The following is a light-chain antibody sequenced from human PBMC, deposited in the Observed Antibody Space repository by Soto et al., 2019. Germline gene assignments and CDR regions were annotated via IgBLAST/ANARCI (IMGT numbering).Light chain of an antibody. CDR3: QQYYSTPWT. J-gene: IGKJ1*01. V-gene: IGKV4-1*01. CDR2: WAS. Sequence: PDSLAVSLGERATIICKSSQSVLYSSNNMNYLAWYQQKAGQPPKLLIYWASTRESGVPDRFGGSGSGTEFTLTINSLQAEDVAVYYCQQYYSTPWTFGQGTKVDIK. CDR1: QSVLYSSNNMNY.